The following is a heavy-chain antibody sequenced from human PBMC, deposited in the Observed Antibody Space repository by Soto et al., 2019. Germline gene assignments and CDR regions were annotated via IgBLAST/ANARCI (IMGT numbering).Heavy chain of an antibody. Sequence: QVHLVQSGAEVKKPGASVTLSCKASGYTFTSYDINWVRQAAGEGLEWMGWMNPNSGDTDYAQEFQGRVTMTRNISISTAYMELSSLTSEDTAVYFCARGLKMHRVLSLKTYYYYYMDVWGKGTTVTLSS. V-gene: IGHV1-8*01. J-gene: IGHJ6*03. CDR3: ARGLKMHRVLSLKTYYYYYMDV. D-gene: IGHD3-10*01. CDR1: GYTFTSYD. CDR2: MNPNSGDT.